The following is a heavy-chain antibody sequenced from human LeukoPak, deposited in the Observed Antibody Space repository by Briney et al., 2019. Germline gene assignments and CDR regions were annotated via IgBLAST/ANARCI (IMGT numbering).Heavy chain of an antibody. Sequence: ASVKVSCKASGGTFSSYTISWVRQAPGQGLEWMGWISAYNGNTNYAQKLQGRVTMTTDTSTSTAYMELRSLRSDDAAVYYCARDKGYYDSSTFDYWGQGTLVTVSS. V-gene: IGHV1-18*01. D-gene: IGHD3-22*01. CDR1: GGTFSSYT. CDR3: ARDKGYYDSSTFDY. J-gene: IGHJ4*02. CDR2: ISAYNGNT.